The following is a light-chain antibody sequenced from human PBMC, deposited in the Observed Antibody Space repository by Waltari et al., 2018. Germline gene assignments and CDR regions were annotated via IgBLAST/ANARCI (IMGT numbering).Light chain of an antibody. CDR3: QQYGSSSET. CDR2: GAS. CDR1: QSVSSSY. J-gene: IGKJ1*01. V-gene: IGKV3-20*01. Sequence: EIVLTQSPGTLSLSPGERATLSCRASQSVSSSYLAWYQQKPGQAPRLLIYGASSMATGIPDRFSGSGSGTDFTLTISRLEPEDFAVYYCQQYGSSSETFGQGTKVEIK.